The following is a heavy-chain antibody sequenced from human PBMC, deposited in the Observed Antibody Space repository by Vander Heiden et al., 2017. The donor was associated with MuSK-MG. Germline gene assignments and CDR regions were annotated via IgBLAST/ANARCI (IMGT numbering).Heavy chain of an antibody. J-gene: IGHJ4*02. V-gene: IGHV1-69*01. CDR2: IIPIFGTA. Sequence: QGQLVQSGAEVKKPGSSVTVSCKASGGVFSSYAISWVRQAPGQGLEWMGGIIPIFGTANYAQKFQGRVTITADESTSTAYMELSSLRSEDTDVYYCARECPMVRGVLDYWGQGTLVTVSS. D-gene: IGHD3-10*01. CDR3: ARECPMVRGVLDY. CDR1: GGVFSSYA.